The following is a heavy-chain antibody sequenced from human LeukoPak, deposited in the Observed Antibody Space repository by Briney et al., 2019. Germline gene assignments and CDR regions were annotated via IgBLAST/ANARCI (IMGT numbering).Heavy chain of an antibody. CDR1: GGSISSYY. D-gene: IGHD3-22*01. Sequence: SETLSLTCTVSGGSISSYYWSWIRQPPGKGLEWIGYIYYSGSTNYNPSLKSRVTISIDTSKNQFSLKLSSVTAADTAVYYCARVDSSGYYFPFDYWGQGTLVTVSS. J-gene: IGHJ4*02. V-gene: IGHV4-59*01. CDR3: ARVDSSGYYFPFDY. CDR2: IYYSGST.